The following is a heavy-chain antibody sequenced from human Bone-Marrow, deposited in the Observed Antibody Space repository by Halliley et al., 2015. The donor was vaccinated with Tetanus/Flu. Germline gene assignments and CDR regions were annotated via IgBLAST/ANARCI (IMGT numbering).Heavy chain of an antibody. CDR1: GDSVSSDTAA. D-gene: IGHD2-21*02. J-gene: IGHJ4*02. CDR3: GRERGLLLDF. Sequence: GLVKPSQTLSLTCGISGDSVSSDTAAWYWIWQSPSRGLERLGRTYYKTKWDKEYAVSVKGRITINSDTSKNQISLHPNSMAPEDAAVYHCGRERGLLLDFWGQGILVPVPS. CDR2: TYYKTKWDK. V-gene: IGHV6-1*01.